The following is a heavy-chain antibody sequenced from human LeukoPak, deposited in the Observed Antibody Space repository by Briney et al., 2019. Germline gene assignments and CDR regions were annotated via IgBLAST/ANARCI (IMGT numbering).Heavy chain of an antibody. CDR2: IIPILGIA. CDR1: GGTFSSYA. D-gene: IGHD3-3*01. CDR3: ARDPPSHDTIFGVVIRNRLWFDP. J-gene: IGHJ5*02. V-gene: IGHV1-69*04. Sequence: SVKVSCKASGGTFSSYAISWVRQAPGQGLEWMGRIIPILGIANYAQKFQGRVTITADKSTSTAYMELSSLRSEDTAVYYCARDPPSHDTIFGVVIRNRLWFDPWGQGTLVTVSS.